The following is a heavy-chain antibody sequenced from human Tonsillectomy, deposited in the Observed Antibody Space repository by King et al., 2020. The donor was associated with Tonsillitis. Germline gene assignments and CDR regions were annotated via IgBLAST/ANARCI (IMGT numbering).Heavy chain of an antibody. D-gene: IGHD4-17*01. J-gene: IGHJ4*02. CDR3: ARDGRDYVLFAGWSY. CDR1: GYTFTSYG. CDR2: ISTYNGNT. V-gene: IGHV1-18*04. Sequence: VQLVESGAEVKKPGASVKVTCKASGYTFTSYGVSWVRQAPGQGLEWMGWISTYNGNTNYAQKLQGRVTMTTDTSTSTAYMELRSLRSDDTAVYYCARDGRDYVLFAGWSYGGQGTLVTVSS.